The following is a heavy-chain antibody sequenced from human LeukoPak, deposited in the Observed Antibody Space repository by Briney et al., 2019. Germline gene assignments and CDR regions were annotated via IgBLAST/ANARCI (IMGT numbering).Heavy chain of an antibody. CDR3: ARENRGAGAFDI. J-gene: IGHJ3*02. Sequence: PGRSLRLSCAASGFTFSSYAMHWVRQAPGKGLEWVAVISYDGSNKYYADSVKGRFTISRDKSKNTVYLQMNSLRVEDTAVYYCARENRGAGAFDIWGQGTMVTVSS. V-gene: IGHV3-30*14. CDR2: ISYDGSNK. CDR1: GFTFSSYA. D-gene: IGHD3-10*01.